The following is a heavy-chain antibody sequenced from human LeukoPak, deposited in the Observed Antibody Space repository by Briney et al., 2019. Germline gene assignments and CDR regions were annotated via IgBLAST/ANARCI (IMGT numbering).Heavy chain of an antibody. D-gene: IGHD2-21*01. CDR1: GFTFSSYA. J-gene: IGHJ4*02. Sequence: GGSLRLSCAASGFTFSSYAMSWVRQAPGEGLEWVSAISGSGGSTYYADSVKGRFTISRDNAKKSLYLQIDSLRAEDTAVYYCAAGFHLDYWGQGTLVTVSS. CDR3: AAGFHLDY. CDR2: ISGSGGST. V-gene: IGHV3-23*01.